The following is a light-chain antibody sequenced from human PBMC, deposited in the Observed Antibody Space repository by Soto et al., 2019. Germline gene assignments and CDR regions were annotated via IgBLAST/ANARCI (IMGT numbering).Light chain of an antibody. J-gene: IGLJ2*01. CDR3: AAWDDNLNALV. V-gene: IGLV1-44*01. CDR2: TDN. CDR1: SSNIGSNT. Sequence: QSVLTQPPSASGTPGQWVTISCSGSSSNIGSNTVNWYQQFPGTAPKLLIFTDNQRPSGVPDRFSGSKSGTSASLAISGLQSEDEADYYCAAWDDNLNALVFGGGTKLTVL.